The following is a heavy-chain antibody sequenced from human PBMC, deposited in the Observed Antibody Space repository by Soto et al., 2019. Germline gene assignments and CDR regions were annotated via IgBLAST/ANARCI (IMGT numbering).Heavy chain of an antibody. J-gene: IGHJ6*02. CDR2: IYPGDSDT. Sequence: PGESLKISCKGSGYRFNNYWIGWVRQMPGKGLEWMGIIYPGDSDTRYSPSFEGQVTISADKSISTAYLQWSSLKASDTAMYYCARFGITMFRGDMDVWGQGTKVTVSS. CDR3: ARFGITMFRGDMDV. CDR1: GYRFNNYW. V-gene: IGHV5-51*01. D-gene: IGHD3-10*01.